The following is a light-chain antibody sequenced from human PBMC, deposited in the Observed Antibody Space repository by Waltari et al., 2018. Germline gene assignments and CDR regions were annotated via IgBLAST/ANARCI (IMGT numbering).Light chain of an antibody. CDR1: NIGSKS. V-gene: IGLV3-21*02. J-gene: IGLJ3*02. CDR3: QVFDSPTDHQV. Sequence: SYELTQPPSVSVAPGQTARISCEGNNIGSKSTQWYQQKHGQAPVQVVFHDTERPSGIPGRFSGSKSGNTATLTITRIEAGDEADYYCQVFDSPTDHQVFGGGTKVTVL. CDR2: HDT.